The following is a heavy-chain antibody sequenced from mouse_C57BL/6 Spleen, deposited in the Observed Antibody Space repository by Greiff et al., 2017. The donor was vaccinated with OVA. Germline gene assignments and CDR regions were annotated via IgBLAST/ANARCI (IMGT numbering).Heavy chain of an antibody. J-gene: IGHJ4*01. D-gene: IGHD2-1*01. CDR3: ARYGNYIYAMDD. CDR1: GYAFSSSW. Sequence: QVQLQQSGPELVKPGASVKISCKASGYAFSSSWMNWVKQRPGKGLEWIGRIYPGDGDTNYNGKFKGKATLTADKSSSTAYMQLSSLTSEDSAVYFCARYGNYIYAMDDWGQGTSVTVSS. V-gene: IGHV1-82*01. CDR2: IYPGDGDT.